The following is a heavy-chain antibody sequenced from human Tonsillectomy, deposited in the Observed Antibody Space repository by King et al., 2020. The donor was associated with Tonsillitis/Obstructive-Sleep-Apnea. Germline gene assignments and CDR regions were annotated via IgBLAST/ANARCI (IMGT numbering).Heavy chain of an antibody. CDR2: SRPNNGDT. D-gene: IGHD3-22*01. Sequence: VQLVESGAEVKKPGASVKVSCKASGYTFTSYDITWVRQAPGQGLEWMGWSRPNNGDTNYAQKIQGRVTMTSDTSTNTAYMELRSLRSDDTAVYYCARDYYDSSGYYHGYFQHWGQGTLVTVSS. J-gene: IGHJ1*01. CDR3: ARDYYDSSGYYHGYFQH. CDR1: GYTFTSYD. V-gene: IGHV1-18*01.